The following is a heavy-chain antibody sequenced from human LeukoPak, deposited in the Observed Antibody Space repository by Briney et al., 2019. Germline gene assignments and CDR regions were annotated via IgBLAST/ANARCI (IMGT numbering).Heavy chain of an antibody. J-gene: IGHJ4*02. CDR3: TTGLRYFDWLLTFDY. CDR2: IKSKTDGGTT. D-gene: IGHD3-9*01. Sequence: GGSLRLSCAASGFTFSNAWMSWVRQAPGRGLEWVGRIKSKTDGGTTDYAAPVKGRFTISRDDSKNTLYLQMNSLKTEDTAVYYCTTGLRYFDWLLTFDYWGQGTLVTVSS. V-gene: IGHV3-15*01. CDR1: GFTFSNAW.